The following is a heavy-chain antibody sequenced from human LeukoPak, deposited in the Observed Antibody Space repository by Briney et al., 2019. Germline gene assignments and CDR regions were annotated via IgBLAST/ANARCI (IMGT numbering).Heavy chain of an antibody. CDR2: IYYSGRT. J-gene: IGHJ5*02. Sequence: SETLSLTCTASGGSTSSYYWSWIRQPPGRGLEWISQIYYSGRTDYNPSLKSRVTISVDTSKNQFSLKLSSVTAADTAVYYCARHSTRGLQLKSWGQGTLVTVSS. D-gene: IGHD5-24*01. CDR1: GGSTSSYY. CDR3: ARHSTRGLQLKS. V-gene: IGHV4-59*08.